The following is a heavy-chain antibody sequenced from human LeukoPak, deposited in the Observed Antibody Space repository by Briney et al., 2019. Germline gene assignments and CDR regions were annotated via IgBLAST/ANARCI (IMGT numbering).Heavy chain of an antibody. Sequence: AGGSLRLSCAASGFTFSSYSMNWVRQAPGKGLEWVSSISSSSSYIYYADSVKGRFTISRDNAKNSLYLQMNSLRAEDTAVYYCARTNSEYYDFWSGYYTGYHYYYGMDVWGQGTTVTVSS. CDR2: ISSSSSYI. V-gene: IGHV3-21*01. CDR1: GFTFSSYS. J-gene: IGHJ6*02. CDR3: ARTNSEYYDFWSGYYTGYHYYYGMDV. D-gene: IGHD3-3*01.